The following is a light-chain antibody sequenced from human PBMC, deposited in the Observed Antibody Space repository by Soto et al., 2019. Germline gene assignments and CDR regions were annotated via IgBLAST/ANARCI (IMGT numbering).Light chain of an antibody. CDR1: SRDIEAYDY. CDR2: EVN. V-gene: IGLV2-11*01. J-gene: IGLJ1*01. CDR3: SSYTSSSTLV. Sequence: QSALTQPRSVSGSPGQSVAISCTVTSRDIEAYDYVSWYQQHPGKAPKLIISEVNKRPSGVSYRFSGSKSGNTASLTISGLQAEDEADYYCSSYTSSSTLVFGTGTKATVL.